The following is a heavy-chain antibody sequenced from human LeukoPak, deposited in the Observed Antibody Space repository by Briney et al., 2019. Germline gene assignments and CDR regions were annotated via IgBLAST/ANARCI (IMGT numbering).Heavy chain of an antibody. Sequence: GGSLRLSCAASGFTFDDYAMHWVRQAPGKGLEWVSGISWNSGSIGYADSVKGRFTISRDNAKNSLYLQMNSLRAEDMALYYCAKGLHYYDSSGYYYSEYFQHWDQGTLVTVSS. J-gene: IGHJ1*01. CDR1: GFTFDDYA. D-gene: IGHD3-22*01. CDR3: AKGLHYYDSSGYYYSEYFQH. CDR2: ISWNSGSI. V-gene: IGHV3-9*03.